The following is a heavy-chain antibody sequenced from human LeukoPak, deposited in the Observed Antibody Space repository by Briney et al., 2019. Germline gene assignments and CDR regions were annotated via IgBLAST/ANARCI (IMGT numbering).Heavy chain of an antibody. CDR2: INHSGST. J-gene: IGHJ4*02. D-gene: IGHD6-13*01. CDR1: GGSFSGYY. CDR3: AKTPGIAAVYLDY. V-gene: IGHV4-34*01. Sequence: SETLSLTCAVYGGSFSGYYWSWIRQPPGKGLEWIGEINHSGSTNYNPSLKSRVTISVDTSKNQFSLKLSSVTAADTAVYYCAKTPGIAAVYLDYWGQGTLVTVSS.